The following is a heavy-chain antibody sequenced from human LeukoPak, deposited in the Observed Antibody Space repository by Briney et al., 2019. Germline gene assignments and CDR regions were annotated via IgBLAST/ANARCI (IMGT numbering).Heavy chain of an antibody. CDR2: IYSGGST. CDR1: GFTVSSNY. J-gene: IGHJ4*02. D-gene: IGHD2-2*01. Sequence: AGGSLRLSCAASGFTVSSNYMSWVRQAPGKGLEWVSVIYSGGSTYYADSVKGRFTLSRDNSKNTLYLQMNSLRAEDTAVYYCAFLGYCSSTSCSTDYWGQGTLVTVSS. CDR3: AFLGYCSSTSCSTDY. V-gene: IGHV3-66*02.